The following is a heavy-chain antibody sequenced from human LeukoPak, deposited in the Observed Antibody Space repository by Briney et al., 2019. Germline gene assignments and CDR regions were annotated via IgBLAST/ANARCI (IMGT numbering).Heavy chain of an antibody. J-gene: IGHJ5*02. CDR3: ARAQPFLWFDP. Sequence: PSETLSLTCTVSGGSISSYYWSWIRQPPGKGLEWIGYIYYSGSTNYNPSLKSRVTISVDTSKNQFSLKLSSVTAADTAVYYCARAQPFLWFDPWGQGTLVTVSS. CDR1: GGSISSYY. V-gene: IGHV4-59*01. CDR2: IYYSGST.